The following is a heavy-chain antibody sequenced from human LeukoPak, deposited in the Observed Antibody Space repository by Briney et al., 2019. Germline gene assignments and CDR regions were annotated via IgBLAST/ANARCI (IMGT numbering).Heavy chain of an antibody. J-gene: IGHJ4*02. V-gene: IGHV1-2*02. CDR1: EYTFTGYY. Sequence: PGASVKVSCKAPEYTFTGYYMHWVRQAPGQGLEWMGWINPNSGGTNYAQKFQGRVTMTRDTSISTAYMELSRLRSDDTAVYYCARLYYYDSSGYYDPFDYWGQGTLVTVSP. CDR2: INPNSGGT. CDR3: ARLYYYDSSGYYDPFDY. D-gene: IGHD3-22*01.